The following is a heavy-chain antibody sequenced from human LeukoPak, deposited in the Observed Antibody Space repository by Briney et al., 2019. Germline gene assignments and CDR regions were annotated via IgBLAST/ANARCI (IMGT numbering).Heavy chain of an antibody. CDR3: ARGVTTFAFDI. CDR1: GGSFSGYY. J-gene: IGHJ3*02. D-gene: IGHD1-1*01. Sequence: SETQSLTCAVYGGSFSGYYWSWIRQPPGKGLEWIGEINHSGSTNYNPSLKSRVTISVDTSKNQFSLKLSSVTAADTAVYYCARGVTTFAFDIWGQGTMVTVSS. CDR2: INHSGST. V-gene: IGHV4-34*01.